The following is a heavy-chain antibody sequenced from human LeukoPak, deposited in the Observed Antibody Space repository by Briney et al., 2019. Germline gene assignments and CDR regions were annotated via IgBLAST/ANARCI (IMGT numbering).Heavy chain of an antibody. CDR2: VYHSGSAH. V-gene: IGHV4-38-2*02. D-gene: IGHD3-10*01. J-gene: IGHJ4*02. CDR1: GYSISSGYY. Sequence: SETLSLTCAVSGYSISSGYYWGWIRQPPGKGLEWIGSVYHSGSAHYYNPSLKSRITISLDTSKNQFSLKLSSVTAADTAVYFCARDGGRSYSDYWGQGTLVTVFS. CDR3: ARDGGRSYSDY.